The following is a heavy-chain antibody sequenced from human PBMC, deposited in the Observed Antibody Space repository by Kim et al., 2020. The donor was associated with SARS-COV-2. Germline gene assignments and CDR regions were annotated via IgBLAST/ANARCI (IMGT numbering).Heavy chain of an antibody. J-gene: IGHJ4*02. CDR3: ATSVVGPTQGLFVS. CDR2: IYYSGTT. CDR1: GGSINRNF. D-gene: IGHD1-26*01. V-gene: IGHV4-59*08. Sequence: SETLSLTCRISGGSINRNFWSWLRQTPGKGLEWIGHIYYSGTTDYNASLKSRVTISIDTSKNQFSLRLSSVTAADTAVYYCATSVVGPTQGLFVSWGQG.